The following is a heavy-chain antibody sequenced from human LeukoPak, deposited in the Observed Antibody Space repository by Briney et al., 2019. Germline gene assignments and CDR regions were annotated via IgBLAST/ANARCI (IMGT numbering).Heavy chain of an antibody. J-gene: IGHJ4*02. V-gene: IGHV3-23*01. CDR3: AKDHYESDSGSFGY. CDR1: GFTFSRYA. D-gene: IGHD1-26*01. Sequence: PGGSLRLSCAASGFTFSRYAMSWVRQAPGKGLEWVSAISGSGGSTYYADSVKGRFTTSRDNSKNTLYLQMNSLRAEDTAVYYCAKDHYESDSGSFGYWGQGTLVTVSS. CDR2: ISGSGGST.